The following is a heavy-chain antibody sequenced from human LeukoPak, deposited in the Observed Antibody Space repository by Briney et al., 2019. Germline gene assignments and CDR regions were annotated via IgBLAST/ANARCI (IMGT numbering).Heavy chain of an antibody. CDR2: IYHSGST. CDR3: ARKSNYYGSRASRFDY. Sequence: SETLSLTCTVSGYSISSGYYWGWIRQPPGKGLEWIGSIYHSGSTYYNPSLKSRVTISVDTSKNQFSLKLSSVTAADTAVYYCARKSNYYGSRASRFDYWGQGTLVTVSS. V-gene: IGHV4-38-2*02. CDR1: GYSISSGYY. J-gene: IGHJ4*02. D-gene: IGHD3-10*01.